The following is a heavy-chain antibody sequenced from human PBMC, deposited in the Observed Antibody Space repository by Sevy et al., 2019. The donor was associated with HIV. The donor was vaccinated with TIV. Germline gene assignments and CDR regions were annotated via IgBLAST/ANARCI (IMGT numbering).Heavy chain of an antibody. V-gene: IGHV1-18*01. D-gene: IGHD2-15*01. J-gene: IGHJ3*02. CDR2: ISAYNGNT. CDR1: GYTFTSYG. CDR3: ARDRYCSGGSCPLNAFDI. Sequence: ASVKVSCKASGYTFTSYGISWVRQAPGQGLEWMGWISAYNGNTNYAQKLQGRVTMTTDTSTSTAYMELRSVRSDDTAVYYCARDRYCSGGSCPLNAFDIWGQGTMVTVSS.